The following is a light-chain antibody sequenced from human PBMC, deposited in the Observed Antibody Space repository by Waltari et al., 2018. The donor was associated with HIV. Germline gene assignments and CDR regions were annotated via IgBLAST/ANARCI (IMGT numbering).Light chain of an antibody. CDR2: WAS. J-gene: IGKJ2*01. Sequence: DTVMTQSPDSLAVSLGERASINCRSSTSVLYNSNNKNYLAWYQQKPGQPPKLLIYWASTRGSGVPDRFTGSGSGTDFTLTISSLQAEDVAVYFCQQYFSPPYTFGPGTTLEIK. V-gene: IGKV4-1*01. CDR3: QQYFSPPYT. CDR1: TSVLYNSNNKNY.